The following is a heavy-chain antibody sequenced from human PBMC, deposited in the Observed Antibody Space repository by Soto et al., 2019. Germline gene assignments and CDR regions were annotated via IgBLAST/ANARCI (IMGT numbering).Heavy chain of an antibody. CDR1: GYTFTSYG. D-gene: IGHD3-3*01. CDR2: ISAYNGNT. J-gene: IGHJ4*02. CDR3: ARLGVGFWSGYSDY. Sequence: EASVKVSCKASGYTFTSYGIRWVRQTPGQGLEWMGWISAYNGNTNYAQKLQGRVTMTTDTSTSTAYMELRSLRSDDTAVYYCARLGVGFWSGYSDYWGQGTLVTVSS. V-gene: IGHV1-18*01.